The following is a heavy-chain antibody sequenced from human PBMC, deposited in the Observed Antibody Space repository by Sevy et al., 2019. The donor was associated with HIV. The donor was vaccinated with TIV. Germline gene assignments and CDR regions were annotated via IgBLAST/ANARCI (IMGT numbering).Heavy chain of an antibody. J-gene: IGHJ4*02. V-gene: IGHV3-33*01. D-gene: IGHD3-22*01. CDR1: GFIFSSYG. CDR3: ARESSSGYYIDY. CDR2: IWHAGTNK. Sequence: GGSLRLSCAASGFIFSSYGMHWVRQAPGKGLEWVVVIWHAGTNKYYADSVKGRFTISGDNSKNTLYLQMNSLRAEDTAVYYGARESSSGYYIDYWGQGTLVTVSS.